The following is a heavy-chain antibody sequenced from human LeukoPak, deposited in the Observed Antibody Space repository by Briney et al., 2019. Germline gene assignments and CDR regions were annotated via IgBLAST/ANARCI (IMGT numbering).Heavy chain of an antibody. V-gene: IGHV3-11*04. D-gene: IGHD5-18*01. CDR2: LSNTGSDI. J-gene: IGHJ4*02. CDR1: GFTLSNHY. CDR3: ARDRRYSYGYSDY. Sequence: PGGSLRLSCTVSGFTLSNHYMTWIRQAPGKGLEYISYLSNTGSDIFYADSVKGRFTISRDNAKNSLYLQMNSLRAEDTAVYYCARDRRYSYGYSDYWGQGTLVTVSS.